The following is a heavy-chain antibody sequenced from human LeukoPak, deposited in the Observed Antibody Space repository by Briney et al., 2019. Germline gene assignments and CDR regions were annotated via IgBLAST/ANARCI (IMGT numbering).Heavy chain of an antibody. D-gene: IGHD4-17*01. CDR1: GGSFSGYY. CDR3: ARELDYGDSGTIDY. CDR2: INHSGST. V-gene: IGHV4-34*01. Sequence: SETLSLTCAVYGGSFSGYYWSWIRQPPGKGLEWIGEINHSGSTNYNPSLKSRVTISVDTSKNQFSLKLSSVTAADTAVYYCARELDYGDSGTIDYWGQGTLVTVSS. J-gene: IGHJ4*02.